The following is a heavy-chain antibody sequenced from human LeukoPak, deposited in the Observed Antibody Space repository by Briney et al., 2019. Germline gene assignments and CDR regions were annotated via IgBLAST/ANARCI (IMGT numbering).Heavy chain of an antibody. D-gene: IGHD3-3*01. Sequence: PGGSLRLSCAASGFTFSSYGMSWVRQAPGKGLEWVSAISGSGGSTYYADSVKGRFTISRDNSKNTLYLQMNSLRAEDTAVYYCAKDRSEWFLDRALDYWGQGTLVTVSS. CDR1: GFTFSSYG. CDR3: AKDRSEWFLDRALDY. J-gene: IGHJ4*02. CDR2: ISGSGGST. V-gene: IGHV3-23*01.